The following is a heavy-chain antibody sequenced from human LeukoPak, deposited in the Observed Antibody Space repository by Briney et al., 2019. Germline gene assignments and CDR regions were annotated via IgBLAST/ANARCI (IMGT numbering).Heavy chain of an antibody. CDR3: TTGYGAHRTTPKYHHVLVFDY. CDR2: IKSKTDGGTT. D-gene: IGHD5-12*01. CDR1: GFTFSNAW. V-gene: IGHV3-15*01. J-gene: IGHJ4*02. Sequence: GGSLRLSCAASGFTFSNAWMSWVRQAPGKGLEWVGRIKSKTDGGTTDYAAPVKGRFTISRDDSKNTLYLQMNSLKTEDTAVYYCTTGYGAHRTTPKYHHVLVFDYWGQGTLVTVSS.